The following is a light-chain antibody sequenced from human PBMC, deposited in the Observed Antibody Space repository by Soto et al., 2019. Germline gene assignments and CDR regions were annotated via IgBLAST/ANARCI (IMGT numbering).Light chain of an antibody. CDR2: GAS. Sequence: EIVLTQSPGTLSLSPGERATLTCRASQSVSSSYLAWYQHKPGQAPRLLISGASKRATGIPDGFSGSGSGTDFPLTVSRLEPEDFAEYYCQQYGSSPPEVSFGRGTKVDI. J-gene: IGKJ3*01. V-gene: IGKV3-20*01. CDR3: QQYGSSPPEVS. CDR1: QSVSSSY.